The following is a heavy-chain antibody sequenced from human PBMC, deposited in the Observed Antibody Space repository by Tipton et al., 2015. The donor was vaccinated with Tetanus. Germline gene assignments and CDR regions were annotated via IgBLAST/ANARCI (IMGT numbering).Heavy chain of an antibody. J-gene: IGHJ4*02. Sequence: TLSLTCTVSGASISSGGYYWTWIRQHPGKGLEWIGDIYFSGSTYYNPSLRSRVTISVDTSKNQFSLNLNSMAAADTGVYYCARHQSGYFTPFDYWGQGNLVTVSP. D-gene: IGHD3-3*01. CDR1: GASISSGGYY. V-gene: IGHV4-31*03. CDR3: ARHQSGYFTPFDY. CDR2: IYFSGST.